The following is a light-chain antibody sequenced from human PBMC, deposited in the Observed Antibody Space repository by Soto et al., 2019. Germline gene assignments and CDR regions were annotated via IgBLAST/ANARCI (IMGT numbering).Light chain of an antibody. J-gene: IGLJ1*01. CDR3: CSYAGSTTYV. V-gene: IGLV2-23*01. Sequence: QSALTQPASVSGSPGQSITISCTGTSRDVGSYDLVSWYQHHPGKAPKLMIYEGTKRPSGVSNRFSGSKSGNTASLAISRLQAEDEADYYCCSYAGSTTYVFGTGTKLTVL. CDR2: EGT. CDR1: SRDVGSYDL.